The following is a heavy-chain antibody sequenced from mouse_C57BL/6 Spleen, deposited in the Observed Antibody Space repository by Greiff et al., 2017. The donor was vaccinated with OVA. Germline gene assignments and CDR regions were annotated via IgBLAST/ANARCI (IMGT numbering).Heavy chain of an antibody. CDR3: TRSMVTNWYFDV. D-gene: IGHD2-2*01. CDR1: GYTFTDYE. J-gene: IGHJ1*03. Sequence: VQLKESGAELVRPGASVTLSCKASGYTFTDYEMHWVKQTPVHGLEWIGAIDPETGGTAYNQKFKGKAILTADKSSSTAYMELRSLTSEDSAVYYCTRSMVTNWYFDVWGTGTTVTVSS. CDR2: IDPETGGT. V-gene: IGHV1-15*01.